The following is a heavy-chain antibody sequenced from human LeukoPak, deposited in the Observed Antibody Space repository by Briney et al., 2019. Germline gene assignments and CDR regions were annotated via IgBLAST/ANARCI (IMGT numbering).Heavy chain of an antibody. CDR3: ARDVDSYGYVILGY. CDR1: GFTFSSYW. J-gene: IGHJ4*02. D-gene: IGHD5-18*01. V-gene: IGHV3-7*03. CDR2: IKQDGSEK. Sequence: GGSLRLSCAASGFTFSSYWMSWVRQAPGKGLEWVANIKQDGSEKYYVDSVKGRFTISRDNAKNSLYLQMNSLRAEDTAVYYCARDVDSYGYVILGYWGQGTLVTVSS.